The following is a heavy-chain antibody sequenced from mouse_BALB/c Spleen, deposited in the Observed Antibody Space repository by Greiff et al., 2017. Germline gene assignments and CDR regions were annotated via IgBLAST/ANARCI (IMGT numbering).Heavy chain of an antibody. D-gene: IGHD2-10*01. Sequence: EVKVVESGGGLVKPGGSLKLSCAASGFTFSSYAMSWVRQTPEKRLEWVASISSGGSTYYPDSVKGRFTISRDNARNILYLQMSSLRSEDTAMYYCAREVAYYGNYGFAYWGQGTLVTVSA. CDR2: ISSGGST. V-gene: IGHV5-6-5*01. CDR1: GFTFSSYA. J-gene: IGHJ3*01. CDR3: AREVAYYGNYGFAY.